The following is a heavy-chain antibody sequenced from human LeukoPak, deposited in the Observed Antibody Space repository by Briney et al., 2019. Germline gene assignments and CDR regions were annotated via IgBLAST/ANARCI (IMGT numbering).Heavy chain of an antibody. J-gene: IGHJ4*02. Sequence: SETLSLTCTVSGGSISSHYWSWIRQPAGKGLEWIGRIYTSGSANYNPSLKSRVTMSVDTSKNQFSLKLSSVTAADAAVYYCAGSSGWSYFDCWGQGTLVTVSS. CDR2: IYTSGSA. D-gene: IGHD6-19*01. V-gene: IGHV4-4*07. CDR1: GGSISSHY. CDR3: AGSSGWSYFDC.